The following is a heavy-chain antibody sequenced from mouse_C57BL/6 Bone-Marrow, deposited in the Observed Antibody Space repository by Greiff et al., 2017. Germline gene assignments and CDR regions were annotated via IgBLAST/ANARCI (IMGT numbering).Heavy chain of an antibody. J-gene: IGHJ2*01. V-gene: IGHV1-81*01. Sequence: QVQLQQSGAELARPGASVQLSCKASGYTFTSYGISWVKQRTGQGLEWIGEIYPRSGNTYYNEKFQGKATLTADNSSSTAYMELRSLTSEDSAFYFCERVRVYCYGSSHDNWGQGTTSPVSS. D-gene: IGHD1-1*01. CDR1: GYTFTSYG. CDR3: ERVRVYCYGSSHDN. CDR2: IYPRSGNT.